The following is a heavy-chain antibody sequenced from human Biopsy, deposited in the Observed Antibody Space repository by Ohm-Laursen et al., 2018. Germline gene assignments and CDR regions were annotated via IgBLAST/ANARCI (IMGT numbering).Heavy chain of an antibody. D-gene: IGHD3/OR15-3a*01. J-gene: IGHJ4*02. V-gene: IGHV4-59*08. CDR3: ASRGLVMASDYYFDD. CDR1: GDSISSYY. Sequence: TLSLTCTVSGDSISSYYWSWIRQPPGRGLEWVGSIYYSGSTNYNPSLKSRVTISADTSKSQLSLHLTSVTAADTAVYYCASRGLVMASDYYFDDWGQGTLVTVSS. CDR2: IYYSGST.